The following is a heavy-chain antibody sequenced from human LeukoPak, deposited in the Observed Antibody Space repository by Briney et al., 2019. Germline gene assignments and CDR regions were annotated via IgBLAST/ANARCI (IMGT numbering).Heavy chain of an antibody. Sequence: PSETLSLTCTVSGGSISNYYWSWIRQPPGKGLEWIGYIYYSGSTNYNPSLKSRVTISVDTSKNQFSLKLSSVTAADTAVYYCAREIYCSGGSCSAFDYWGQGTLVTVSS. CDR1: GGSISNYY. V-gene: IGHV4-59*01. D-gene: IGHD2-15*01. CDR2: IYYSGST. CDR3: AREIYCSGGSCSAFDY. J-gene: IGHJ4*02.